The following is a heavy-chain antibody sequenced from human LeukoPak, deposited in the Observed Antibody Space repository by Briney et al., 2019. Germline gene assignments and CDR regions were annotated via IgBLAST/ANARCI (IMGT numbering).Heavy chain of an antibody. CDR1: GFTFSSES. J-gene: IGHJ3*02. D-gene: IGHD2-2*01. CDR3: AKEYHRVHDAFDT. V-gene: IGHV3-30*18. Sequence: PGGSLRLSCAASGFTFSSESMHWVRQAPGKGLEWVAVIPYDGSKKYSADSVKGRFTISRDNSKSTLYLQMNSLTTEDTAVYHCAKEYHRVHDAFDTWGHGTMVTVSS. CDR2: IPYDGSKK.